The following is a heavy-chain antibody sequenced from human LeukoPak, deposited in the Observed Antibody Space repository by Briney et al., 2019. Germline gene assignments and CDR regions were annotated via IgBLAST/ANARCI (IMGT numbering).Heavy chain of an antibody. J-gene: IGHJ4*02. CDR1: GGTFISYA. V-gene: IGHV1-69*13. CDR2: IIPIFGTA. Sequence: SVKVSCKASGGTFISYAISWVRQAPGQGLEWMGGIIPIFGTANYAQKFQGRVTITADESTSTAYMELSSLRSEDTAVYYCARPDEDRGYSYGYNYWGQGTLVTVSS. D-gene: IGHD5-18*01. CDR3: ARPDEDRGYSYGYNY.